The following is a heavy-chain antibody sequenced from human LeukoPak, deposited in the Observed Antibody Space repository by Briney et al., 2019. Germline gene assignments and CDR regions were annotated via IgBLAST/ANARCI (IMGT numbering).Heavy chain of an antibody. CDR1: GFTFSDYY. D-gene: IGHD5-18*01. V-gene: IGHV3-11*03. Sequence: GGPLRLSCAASGFTFSDYYMSWIRQAPGKGLEGVSYISSSSSYTNYADSVKGRFTISRDNAKNSLYLQMNSLRAEDTAVYYCARSRGYTDYVWGQGTTVTVSS. CDR3: ARSRGYTDYV. CDR2: ISSSSSYT. J-gene: IGHJ6*02.